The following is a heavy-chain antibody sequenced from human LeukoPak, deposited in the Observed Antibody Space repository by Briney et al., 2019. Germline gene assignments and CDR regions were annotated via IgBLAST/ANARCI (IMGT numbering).Heavy chain of an antibody. Sequence: GGSLRLSCAASGFSFDDYAMHWVRQAPGKGLEWVSAISWNGNSIVYADSVKGRFTVSRDNAKNTLYLQVNNLRAEDTAVYYCARGPNSNWSGLDFWGQGTLLTVSS. CDR2: ISWNGNSI. J-gene: IGHJ4*02. CDR1: GFSFDDYA. CDR3: ARGPNSNWSGLDF. V-gene: IGHV3-9*01. D-gene: IGHD6-6*01.